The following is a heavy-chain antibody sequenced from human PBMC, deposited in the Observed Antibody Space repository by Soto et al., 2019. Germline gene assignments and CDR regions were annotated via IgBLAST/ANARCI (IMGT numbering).Heavy chain of an antibody. V-gene: IGHV4-59*01. CDR2: IYYSGST. CDR3: ARETYSSGWYYWFDP. D-gene: IGHD6-19*01. Sequence: SETLSLTCTVSGGSISTYYWSWIRQPPGKGLEWIGYIYYSGSTNYNPSLKSRVTISLDTSKNQFSLRLSSVTAADTAVYYCARETYSSGWYYWFDPWGQGTLVTVAS. J-gene: IGHJ5*02. CDR1: GGSISTYY.